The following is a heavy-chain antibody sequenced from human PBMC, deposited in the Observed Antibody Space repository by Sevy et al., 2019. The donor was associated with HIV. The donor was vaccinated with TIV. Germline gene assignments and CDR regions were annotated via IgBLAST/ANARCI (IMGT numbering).Heavy chain of an antibody. V-gene: IGHV4-59*01. D-gene: IGHD5-18*01. CDR1: GGSISSYY. Sequence: SETLSLTCTVSGGSISSYYWSWIRQPPGKGLEWIGYIYYSGSTNYNPSLKSRVTISVDTSKNQFSLKLSSVTAADTAVYYCARVVGYSYGSNWFDSWGQGTLVTVSS. CDR2: IYYSGST. CDR3: ARVVGYSYGSNWFDS. J-gene: IGHJ5*01.